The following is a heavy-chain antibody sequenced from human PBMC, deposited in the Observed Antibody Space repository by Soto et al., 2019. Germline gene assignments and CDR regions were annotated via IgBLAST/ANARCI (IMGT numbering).Heavy chain of an antibody. V-gene: IGHV4-59*01. Sequence: SETLSLTCTVSGGSISSYYWSWIRQPPGKGLEWIGYIYYSGSTNYNPSLKSRVTISVDTSKNQFSLKLSSVTAADTAVYYCARVDHRGRLPYWGQGTLVTVSS. CDR1: GGSISSYY. CDR3: ARVDHRGRLPY. D-gene: IGHD1-26*01. CDR2: IYYSGST. J-gene: IGHJ1*01.